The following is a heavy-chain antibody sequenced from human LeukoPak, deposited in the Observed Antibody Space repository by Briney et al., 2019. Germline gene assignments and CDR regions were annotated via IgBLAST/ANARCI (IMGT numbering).Heavy chain of an antibody. Sequence: PGGSLRLSCAASGFTFSNYWMSWVRQAPGKGLEWVASIKQDGSEKYYVDSVKGRFTISRDNAKKSLYLLMNSLRAEDTAVYYCATDREYYYGSGSFDYWGQGTLVTVSS. D-gene: IGHD3-10*01. CDR1: GFTFSNYW. CDR2: IKQDGSEK. J-gene: IGHJ4*02. V-gene: IGHV3-7*02. CDR3: ATDREYYYGSGSFDY.